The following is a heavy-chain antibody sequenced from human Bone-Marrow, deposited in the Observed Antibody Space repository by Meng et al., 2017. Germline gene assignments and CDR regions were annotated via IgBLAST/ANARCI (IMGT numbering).Heavy chain of an antibody. CDR1: GFTFDDYA. CDR3: EKDLYRGGNHHSDALDI. V-gene: IGHV3-43D*04. D-gene: IGHD1-14*01. Sequence: GESLKISCAASGFTFDDYAMHWVRQAPGKGLEWVSLITWDGGSTYYADSVKGRFTISRDNSKNSLYLQMNSLRAEDNALYYYEKDLYRGGNHHSDALDIWGQGTMVTVSS. CDR2: ITWDGGST. J-gene: IGHJ3*02.